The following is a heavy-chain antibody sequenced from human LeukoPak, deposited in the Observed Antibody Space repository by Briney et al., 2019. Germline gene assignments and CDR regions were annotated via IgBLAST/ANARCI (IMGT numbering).Heavy chain of an antibody. CDR2: IYYSGST. V-gene: IGHV4-59*08. J-gene: IGHJ1*01. D-gene: IGHD6-13*01. Sequence: SETLSLTCTVSGGSISSYYWSWIRQPPGKGLEWIGYIYYSGSTNYNPSLKSRVTISVGTSKNQFSLKLSSVTAADTAVYYCARHEGSSNEYFQHWGQGTLVTVSS. CDR3: ARHEGSSNEYFQH. CDR1: GGSISSYY.